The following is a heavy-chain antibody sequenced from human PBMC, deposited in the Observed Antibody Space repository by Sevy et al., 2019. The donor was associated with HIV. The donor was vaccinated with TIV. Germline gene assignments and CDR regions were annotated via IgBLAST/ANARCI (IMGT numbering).Heavy chain of an antibody. J-gene: IGHJ4*02. CDR2: IYSGGST. D-gene: IGHD6-19*01. V-gene: IGHV3-53*01. CDR1: GFTVSSNY. Sequence: GGSLRLSCAASGFTVSSNYMSWVRQAPGKGLEWVSVIYSGGSTYYADSVKGRFTISRDNSKNTLYLQMNSLGAEDTAVYYCAGFSSGWYGGHFDYWGQGTLVTVSS. CDR3: AGFSSGWYGGHFDY.